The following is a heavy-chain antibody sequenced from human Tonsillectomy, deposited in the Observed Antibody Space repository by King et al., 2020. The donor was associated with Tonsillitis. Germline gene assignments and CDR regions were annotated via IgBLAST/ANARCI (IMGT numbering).Heavy chain of an antibody. CDR2: ISGSGGST. D-gene: IGHD3-22*01. CDR3: AKAPPARDYYDSSGYFFPYYFDY. Sequence: VQLVESGGGLVQPGGSLRLSCAASGFTFSSYAMSWVRQAPGKGLEWVSAISGSGGSTYYADSVKGRFTISRDNSKNTLYLQMNSLRAEDTAVYYCAKAPPARDYYDSSGYFFPYYFDYWGQGTLVTVSS. V-gene: IGHV3-23*04. CDR1: GFTFSSYA. J-gene: IGHJ4*02.